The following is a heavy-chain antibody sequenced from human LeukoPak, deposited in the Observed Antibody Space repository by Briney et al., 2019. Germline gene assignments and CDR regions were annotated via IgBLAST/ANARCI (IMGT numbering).Heavy chain of an antibody. D-gene: IGHD6-13*01. CDR1: GYTFTSYG. CDR3: ASWWGSRDRVEAFDI. V-gene: IGHV1-18*01. CDR2: ISAYNGNT. Sequence: GASVKVSCEASGYTFTSYGISWVRQAPGQGLEWMGWISAYNGNTNYAQKLQGRVTMTTDTSTSTAYMELRSLRSDDTAVYYCASWWGSRDRVEAFDIWGQGTMVTVSS. J-gene: IGHJ3*02.